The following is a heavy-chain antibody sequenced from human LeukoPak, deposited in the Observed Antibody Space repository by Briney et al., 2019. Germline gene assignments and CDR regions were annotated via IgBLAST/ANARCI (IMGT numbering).Heavy chain of an antibody. J-gene: IGHJ4*02. D-gene: IGHD2-21*02. CDR1: GYTFTGYY. CDR3: ARDYCGGDCFPDY. V-gene: IGHV1-2*06. Sequence: ASVKVSCKASGYTFTGYYVHWVRQAPGQGLEWMGRINPNSGDTNYAQKFQGRVTMARDTSISTAYMELSRLRSDDTAVYYCARDYCGGDCFPDYWGQGTLVTVSS. CDR2: INPNSGDT.